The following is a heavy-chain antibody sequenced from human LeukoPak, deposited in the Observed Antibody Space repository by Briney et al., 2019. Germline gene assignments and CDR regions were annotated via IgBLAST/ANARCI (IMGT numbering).Heavy chain of an antibody. V-gene: IGHV3-23*01. CDR3: AKDRNGVRGVIITGNWFDP. D-gene: IGHD3-10*01. CDR1: GFTFSSCA. CDR2: ISGSGGST. Sequence: PGGSLRLSCAASGFTFSSCAMSWVRQAPGKGLEWVSAISGSGGSTYYADSVKGRFTISRDNSKNTLYLQMNSLRAEDTAVYYCAKDRNGVRGVIITGNWFDPWGQGTLVTVSS. J-gene: IGHJ5*02.